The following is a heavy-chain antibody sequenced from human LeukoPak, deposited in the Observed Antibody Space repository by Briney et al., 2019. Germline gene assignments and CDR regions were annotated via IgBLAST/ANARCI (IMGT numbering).Heavy chain of an antibody. Sequence: SETLSLTCTVSGGSISSYYWSWIRQPPGKGLEWIGYIYYSGSTNYNPSLKSRVTISVDTSKNQFSLKLSSVTAADTAVYYCARFSSGGYYDDAFDIWGQGTMVTVSS. CDR3: ARFSSGGYYDDAFDI. J-gene: IGHJ3*02. CDR1: GGSISSYY. CDR2: IYYSGST. D-gene: IGHD3-10*01. V-gene: IGHV4-59*01.